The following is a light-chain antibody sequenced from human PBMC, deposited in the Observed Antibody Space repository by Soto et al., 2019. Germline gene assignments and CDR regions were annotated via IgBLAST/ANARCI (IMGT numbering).Light chain of an antibody. Sequence: SRMTESTCSLSATVVDGVTITCRASQTIGKYLNWYQQQPGKVPKLLIYDASYLQSGVPSRFSGSESGTDFTLNISDLRPEDFATYYCQQYDTYRAKFGQGTKVDIK. V-gene: IGKV1-39*01. J-gene: IGKJ1*01. CDR1: QTIGKY. CDR3: QQYDTYRAK. CDR2: DAS.